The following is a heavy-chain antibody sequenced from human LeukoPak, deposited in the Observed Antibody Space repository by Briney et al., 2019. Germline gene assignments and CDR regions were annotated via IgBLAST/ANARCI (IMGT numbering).Heavy chain of an antibody. D-gene: IGHD3-10*01. CDR2: ISGSGGST. Sequence: GGSLRLSCAASGFTFSSYGMSWVRQAPGKGLEWVSAISGSGGSTYYADSVKGRFTIFRDNSKNTLYLQMNSLRAEDTAVYYCAKSNNYGSGSYYPRYMDVWGKGTTVTISS. J-gene: IGHJ6*03. CDR3: AKSNNYGSGSYYPRYMDV. CDR1: GFTFSSYG. V-gene: IGHV3-23*01.